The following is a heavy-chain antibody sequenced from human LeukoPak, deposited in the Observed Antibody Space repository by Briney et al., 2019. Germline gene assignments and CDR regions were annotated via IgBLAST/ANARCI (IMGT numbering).Heavy chain of an antibody. V-gene: IGHV5-51*01. Sequence: GESLKIPCKGSGYSFTSYWIGWVRQLPGKGLEWMGIIYHGDSDTRYSPSFQGQVTISADKSISTAYLQWSSLKASDTAMYYCARQGLNREQGPNDYGGQGTLVTVSS. J-gene: IGHJ4*02. D-gene: IGHD5-24*01. CDR3: ARQGLNREQGPNDY. CDR1: GYSFTSYW. CDR2: IYHGDSDT.